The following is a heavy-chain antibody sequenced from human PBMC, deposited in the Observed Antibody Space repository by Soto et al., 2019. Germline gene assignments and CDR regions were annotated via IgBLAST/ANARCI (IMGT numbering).Heavy chain of an antibody. D-gene: IGHD3-22*01. J-gene: IGHJ6*02. V-gene: IGHV5-10-1*01. Sequence: GESLKISCKGSGYSFTSYWISWVRQMPGKGLEWMGRIDPSDSYTNYSPSFQGHVTISADKSISTAYLQWSSLKASDTAMYYCARHVGDSCGYYLWYYYYGMDVRGQGSTVTGSS. CDR3: ARHVGDSCGYYLWYYYYGMDV. CDR2: IDPSDSYT. CDR1: GYSFTSYW.